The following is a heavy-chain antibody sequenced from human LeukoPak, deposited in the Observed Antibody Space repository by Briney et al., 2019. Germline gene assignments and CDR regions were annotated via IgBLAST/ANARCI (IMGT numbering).Heavy chain of an antibody. J-gene: IGHJ3*02. D-gene: IGHD1-26*01. Sequence: GGSLRLSCAASGFTFSSYGMHWVRQAPGKGLEWVAVISYDGSNKYYADSVKGRFTISRDNSKNTLYLQMNSLRADDTAVYYCAKDRGIVGATDAFDIWGQGTMVTVSS. V-gene: IGHV3-30*18. CDR1: GFTFSSYG. CDR3: AKDRGIVGATDAFDI. CDR2: ISYDGSNK.